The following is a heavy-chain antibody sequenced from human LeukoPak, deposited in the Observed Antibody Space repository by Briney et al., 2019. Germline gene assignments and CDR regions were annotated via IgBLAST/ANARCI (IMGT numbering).Heavy chain of an antibody. CDR1: GFTFSSHG. D-gene: IGHD3-10*01. V-gene: IGHV3-30*02. Sequence: PGGSLRLSCAAFGFTFSSHGMHWVRQAPGKGLEWVAFTRHDESQKYDADSVKGRFTISRDNSKDTLCLEMNNLRVEDTAVYYCATDFNTRGWFGVGPFQYWGQGTLVTVSS. J-gene: IGHJ4*02. CDR3: ATDFNTRGWFGVGPFQY. CDR2: TRHDESQK.